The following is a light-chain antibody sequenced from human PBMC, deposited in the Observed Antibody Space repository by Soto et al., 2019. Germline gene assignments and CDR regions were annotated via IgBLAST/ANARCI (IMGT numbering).Light chain of an antibody. J-gene: IGKJ5*01. CDR1: QSVSSY. CDR2: GAS. V-gene: IGKV3-20*01. CDR3: QQYSNLIT. Sequence: EIVLTQSPGTLSLSPGERATLSCRASQSVSSYLGWYQQRPGQAPRLLIYGASSRATGIPDRFSGSGSGTDFTLTFSRLEPEDFAVYYCQQYSNLITFGQGKRLEIK.